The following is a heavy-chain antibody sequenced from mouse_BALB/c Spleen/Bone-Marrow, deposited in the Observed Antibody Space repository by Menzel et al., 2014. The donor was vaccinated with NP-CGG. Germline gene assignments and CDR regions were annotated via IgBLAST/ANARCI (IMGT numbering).Heavy chain of an antibody. CDR3: ARSREGYDAFAY. CDR2: INPSTGYT. Sequence: QVHVKQSGAELVKPGASVKLSCKASGYTFTSYWMHWVKQRPGQGLEWIGYINPSTGYTEYNQKFKDKATLTADKSSSTAAMQLSSMTSEDSAVDYCARSREGYDAFAYWGQGTLVTVSA. CDR1: GYTFTSYW. V-gene: IGHV1-7*01. J-gene: IGHJ3*01. D-gene: IGHD2-2*01.